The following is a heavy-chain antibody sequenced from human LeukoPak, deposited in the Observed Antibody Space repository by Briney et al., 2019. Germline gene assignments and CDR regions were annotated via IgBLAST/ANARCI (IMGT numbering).Heavy chain of an antibody. J-gene: IGHJ4*02. D-gene: IGHD3-22*01. V-gene: IGHV1-69*13. CDR2: IIPIFGTA. Sequence: ASVKVSCKASGGTFSSYAISWVRQAPGQGLEWMGGIIPIFGTANYAQKFQGRVTITADESTSTAYMELSSLRSDDTAVYYCARGRYDSSLLEAGYFDYWGQGTLVTVSS. CDR3: ARGRYDSSLLEAGYFDY. CDR1: GGTFSSYA.